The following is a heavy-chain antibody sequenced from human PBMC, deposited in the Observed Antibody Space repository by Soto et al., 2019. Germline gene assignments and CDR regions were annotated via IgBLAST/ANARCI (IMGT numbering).Heavy chain of an antibody. Sequence: GSLRLSCAAFGFTFSSYAMSWVRQAPGKGVEWVSAISGSGGSTYYADSVKGRFTISRDNSKNTLYLQMNSLRAEDTAVYYCAKLGPCTDCGRSGTDYWGQGTLVTVSS. J-gene: IGHJ4*02. CDR2: ISGSGGST. CDR1: GFTFSSYA. V-gene: IGHV3-23*01. CDR3: AKLGPCTDCGRSGTDY. D-gene: IGHD2-8*02.